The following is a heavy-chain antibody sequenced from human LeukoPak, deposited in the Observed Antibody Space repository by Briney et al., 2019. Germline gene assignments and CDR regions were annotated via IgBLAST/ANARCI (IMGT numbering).Heavy chain of an antibody. CDR2: IYYCGST. V-gene: IGHV4-30-4*07. J-gene: IGHJ4*02. Sequence: IWYIYYCGSTYYNPSLQGPLTISVNPSKNQFSLRLTPVTAAGTAVYYCARDGEGDEGWDYWGQGTLVTVSS. D-gene: IGHD2-15*01. CDR3: ARDGEGDEGWDY.